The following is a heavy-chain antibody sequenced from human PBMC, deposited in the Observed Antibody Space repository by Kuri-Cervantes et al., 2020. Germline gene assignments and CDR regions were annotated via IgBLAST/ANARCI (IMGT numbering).Heavy chain of an antibody. V-gene: IGHV4-59*13. D-gene: IGHD6-19*01. Sequence: SETLSLTCTVSGGSISSYYWSWIRQPPGKGLEWIGYIYYSGSTNYNPSLKSRATISVDTSKNQFSLKLGSVTAADTAVYYCARDWGSGWERGAFDYWGQGTLVTVSS. CDR1: GGSISSYY. CDR2: IYYSGST. J-gene: IGHJ4*02. CDR3: ARDWGSGWERGAFDY.